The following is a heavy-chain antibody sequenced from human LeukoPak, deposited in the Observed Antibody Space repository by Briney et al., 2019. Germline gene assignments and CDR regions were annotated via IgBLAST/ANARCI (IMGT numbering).Heavy chain of an antibody. Sequence: PSETLSLTCTVSGGSISSGGYYWSWIRQHSGKGLEWIGYIYYSGSTYYNPSLKRRVTISVDTSKNQFSLKLSSVTAADTAVYYCARERGGSRGWYSLPYYFDHWGQGTLVTVSS. V-gene: IGHV4-31*03. D-gene: IGHD6-19*01. CDR3: ARERGGSRGWYSLPYYFDH. J-gene: IGHJ4*02. CDR1: GGSISSGGYY. CDR2: IYYSGST.